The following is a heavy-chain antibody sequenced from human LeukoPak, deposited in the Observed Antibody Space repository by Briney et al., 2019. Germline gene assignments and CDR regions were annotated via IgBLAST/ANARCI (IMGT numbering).Heavy chain of an antibody. J-gene: IGHJ4*02. V-gene: IGHV3-33*01. CDR3: ARDGEGSSYLDY. Sequence: GGSLRLSCAASGFTFSSYGMHWVRQAPGKGLEWVAVIWYDGSNKYYADSVKDRFTISRDNSKNTLYLQMNGLRAEDTAVYYCARDGEGSSYLDYWGQGTLVTVSS. D-gene: IGHD1-26*01. CDR2: IWYDGSNK. CDR1: GFTFSSYG.